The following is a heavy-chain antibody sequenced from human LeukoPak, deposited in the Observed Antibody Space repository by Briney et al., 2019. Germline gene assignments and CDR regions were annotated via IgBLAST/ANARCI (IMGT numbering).Heavy chain of an antibody. CDR1: GGSFSGYY. V-gene: IGHV4-34*01. CDR2: INHSGST. CDR3: ARTYSSSWYLGALSAFDP. Sequence: PSETLSLTCAVYGGSFSGYYWSWIRQPPGKGLEWIGEINHSGSTNYNPSLKSRVTISVDTSKNQFSLKLSSVTAADTAVYYCARTYSSSWYLGALSAFDPWGQGTLVTVSS. J-gene: IGHJ5*02. D-gene: IGHD6-13*01.